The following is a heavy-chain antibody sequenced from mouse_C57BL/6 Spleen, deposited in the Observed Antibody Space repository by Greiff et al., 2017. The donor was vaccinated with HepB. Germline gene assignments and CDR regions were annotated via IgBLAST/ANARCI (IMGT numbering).Heavy chain of an antibody. CDR2: ISSGSSTI. CDR3: ASPIYYDYDWFAY. D-gene: IGHD2-4*01. J-gene: IGHJ3*01. CDR1: GFTFSDYG. Sequence: DVQLQESGGGLVKPGGSLKLSCAASGFTFSDYGMHWVRQAPEKGLEWVAYISSGSSTIYYADTVKGRFTISRDNAKNTLFLQMTSLRSEDTAMYYCASPIYYDYDWFAYWGQGTLVTVSA. V-gene: IGHV5-17*01.